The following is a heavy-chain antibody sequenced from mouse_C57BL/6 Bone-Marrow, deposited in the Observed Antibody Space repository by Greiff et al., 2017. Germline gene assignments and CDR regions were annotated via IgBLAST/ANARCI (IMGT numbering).Heavy chain of an antibody. Sequence: VQLQQSGAELARPGASVKLSCKASGYTFTSYGISWVKQRTGQGLEWIGEIYPRSGNTYYNEKFKGKATLTADTSSSTAYMELRSLTSEDSAVYFCAREVAYDGYYLAYWGRGTLVTVSA. D-gene: IGHD2-3*01. V-gene: IGHV1-81*01. J-gene: IGHJ3*01. CDR2: IYPRSGNT. CDR1: GYTFTSYG. CDR3: AREVAYDGYYLAY.